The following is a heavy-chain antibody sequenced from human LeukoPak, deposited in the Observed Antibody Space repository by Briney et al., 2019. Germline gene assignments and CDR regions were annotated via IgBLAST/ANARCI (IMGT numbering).Heavy chain of an antibody. J-gene: IGHJ6*04. Sequence: SETLSLTCAAYGGSFSGYYWSWIRQPPGKGLEWIGEINHSGSTNYNPSLKSRVTISVDTSKNQFSLKLSSVTAADTAVYYCARDPELWFGEPHPNYGMDVWGKGTTVTVSS. CDR2: INHSGST. CDR3: ARDPELWFGEPHPNYGMDV. D-gene: IGHD3-10*01. CDR1: GGSFSGYY. V-gene: IGHV4-34*01.